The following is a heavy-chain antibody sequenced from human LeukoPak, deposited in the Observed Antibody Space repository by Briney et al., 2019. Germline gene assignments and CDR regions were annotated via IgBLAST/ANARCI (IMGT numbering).Heavy chain of an antibody. D-gene: IGHD3-3*01. CDR2: MSGSGGST. CDR1: GFTFSSYW. Sequence: AGGSLRLSCAASGFTFSSYWMHWVRQAPGRGLEWVSAMSGSGGSTYYADSVKGRFTISRDNSKNTLYLQMNSLRAEDTAVYYCAKGNGYGYDTRSLYYFDYWGQGTLVTVSS. J-gene: IGHJ4*02. CDR3: AKGNGYGYDTRSLYYFDY. V-gene: IGHV3-23*01.